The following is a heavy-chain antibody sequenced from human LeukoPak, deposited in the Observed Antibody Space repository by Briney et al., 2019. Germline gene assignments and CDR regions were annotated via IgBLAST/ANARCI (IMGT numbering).Heavy chain of an antibody. CDR1: GFTFSSYA. V-gene: IGHV3-30-3*01. CDR3: ARDVYCSSTSCFYYFDY. Sequence: GRSLRLSCAASGFTFSSYAMHWVRQAPGKGLEWVAVISYDGSNKYYADSVKGRFTISRDNSKNTLYLQMNSLRAEDTAVYYCARDVYCSSTSCFYYFDYWGQGTLVTVSS. D-gene: IGHD2-2*01. J-gene: IGHJ4*02. CDR2: ISYDGSNK.